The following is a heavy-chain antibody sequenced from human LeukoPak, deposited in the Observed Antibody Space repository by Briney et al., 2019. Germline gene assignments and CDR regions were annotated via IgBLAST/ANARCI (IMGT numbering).Heavy chain of an antibody. Sequence: GGSLRLSCAASGFTSSSYAMSWVRQAPGKGLEWVSAISGSGGSTYYADSVKGRFTISRDNSINTLYLQMSSLRAEDAAVYYCARDAYDDASESWGQGTLVTVSS. CDR1: GFTSSSYA. D-gene: IGHD3-3*01. V-gene: IGHV3-23*01. CDR2: ISGSGGST. CDR3: ARDAYDDASES. J-gene: IGHJ5*02.